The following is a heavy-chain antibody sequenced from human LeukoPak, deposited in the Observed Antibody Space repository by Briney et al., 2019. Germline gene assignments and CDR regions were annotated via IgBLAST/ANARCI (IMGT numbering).Heavy chain of an antibody. J-gene: IGHJ3*02. V-gene: IGHV3-74*01. Sequence: GGSLRLSCAASGFTFSSYWMHWVRQAPGKGLVWVSRINSDGSSTSYADSVKGRFTISRDNSMNTLYLQMNSLRAEDTAVYYCARDYAPVDYDFWSVGGVWAFDIWGQGTMVTVSS. CDR2: INSDGSST. CDR1: GFTFSSYW. CDR3: ARDYAPVDYDFWSVGGVWAFDI. D-gene: IGHD3-3*01.